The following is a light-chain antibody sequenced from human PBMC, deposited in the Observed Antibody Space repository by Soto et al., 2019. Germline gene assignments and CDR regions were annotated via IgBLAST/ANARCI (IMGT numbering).Light chain of an antibody. CDR1: SSDVGAYNY. CDR2: EVS. V-gene: IGLV2-8*01. CDR3: SSYTSSSTV. J-gene: IGLJ1*01. Sequence: QSALTQPPSASGSPGQSVTISYTGTSSDVGAYNYVSRYQQHPGKAPKLMIYEVSKRPSGVPDRFSGSKSGNTASLTVSGLQAEDEADYYCSSYTSSSTVFGTGTKVTVL.